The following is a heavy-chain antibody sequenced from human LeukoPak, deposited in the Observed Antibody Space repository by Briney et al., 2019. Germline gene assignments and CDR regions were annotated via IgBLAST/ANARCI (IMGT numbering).Heavy chain of an antibody. CDR1: GFTFSSYA. CDR2: FSETNSGT. CDR3: AKGGSGWYFDY. Sequence: GGSLRLSCAASGFTFSSYAMSWVRQAPGKGLEWVSGFSETNSGTYYADSVKGRFTISRDNSRNTLYLQMNSLGAEDAAEYFCAKGGSGWYFDYWGQGTLVTVSS. V-gene: IGHV3-23*01. D-gene: IGHD6-19*01. J-gene: IGHJ4*02.